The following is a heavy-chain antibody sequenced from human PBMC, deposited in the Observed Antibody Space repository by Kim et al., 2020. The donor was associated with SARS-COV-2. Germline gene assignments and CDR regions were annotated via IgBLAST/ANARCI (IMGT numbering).Heavy chain of an antibody. J-gene: IGHJ5*01. CDR1: GGSISSYY. Sequence: SETLSLTCTVSGGSISSYYWSWIRQPPGKGLEWVGYIYYSGSANYNPSLKSRVTISVDTAKNQFSLRLSSVTAADTAVDDCARGGGSGITLFGVVESWF. V-gene: IGHV4-59*01. CDR2: IYYSGSA. D-gene: IGHD3-3*01. CDR3: ARGGGSGITLFGVVESWF.